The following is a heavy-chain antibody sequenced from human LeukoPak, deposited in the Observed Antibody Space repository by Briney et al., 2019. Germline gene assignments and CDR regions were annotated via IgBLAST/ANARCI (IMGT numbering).Heavy chain of an antibody. Sequence: GGSLRLSCAASGFTFSSYWMSWVRQAPGKGLEWVANIKQDGSEKYYVDSVKGRFTISRDNAKNSLYLQMNSLRAEDTAVYYCARDHMVLWFGEFGEGYGMDVWGQGTTVTVSS. CDR3: ARDHMVLWFGEFGEGYGMDV. J-gene: IGHJ6*02. CDR1: GFTFSSYW. CDR2: IKQDGSEK. V-gene: IGHV3-7*01. D-gene: IGHD3-10*01.